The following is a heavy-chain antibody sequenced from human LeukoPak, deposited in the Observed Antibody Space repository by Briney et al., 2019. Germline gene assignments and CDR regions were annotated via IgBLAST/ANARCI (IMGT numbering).Heavy chain of an antibody. CDR3: ASWYQLLSY. Sequence: GGSLRLSCAASGFTFSSYWMHWVRQAPGKGLVWVSRINSDGSSISYADSVKGRFTISRDSAKNTLYLQMNSLRPEDTAVYYCASWYQLLSYWGQGTLVTVSS. CDR1: GFTFSSYW. J-gene: IGHJ4*02. CDR2: INSDGSSI. V-gene: IGHV3-74*01. D-gene: IGHD2-2*01.